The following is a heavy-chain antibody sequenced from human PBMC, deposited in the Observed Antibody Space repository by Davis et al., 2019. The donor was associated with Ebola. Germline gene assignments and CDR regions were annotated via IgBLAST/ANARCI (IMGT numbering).Heavy chain of an antibody. CDR3: TGTFTFGGVIANDY. CDR1: GFTFSGSA. CDR2: IRSKANSYAT. D-gene: IGHD3-16*02. V-gene: IGHV3-73*01. Sequence: GESLKLSCAASGFTFSGSAMHWVRQASGKGLEWVGRIRSKANSYATAYAASVKGRFTISRDDSKSTAYLQMNSLKTEDTAVYYCTGTFTFGGVIANDYWGQGTLVTVSS. J-gene: IGHJ4*02.